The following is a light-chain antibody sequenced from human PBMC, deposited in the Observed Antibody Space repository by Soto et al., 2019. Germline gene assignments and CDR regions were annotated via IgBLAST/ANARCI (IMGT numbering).Light chain of an antibody. CDR3: QQYSAFPYT. Sequence: DIHMTQSPSTLSASVGDRVTITCRASQTVLYWLAWYQHKPGRAPRLLIYDASSLQSGVPSRFTGSGSGTEFSITITSLQADDFATYYCQQYSAFPYTFGQGTKLEI. CDR2: DAS. V-gene: IGKV1-5*01. CDR1: QTVLYW. J-gene: IGKJ2*01.